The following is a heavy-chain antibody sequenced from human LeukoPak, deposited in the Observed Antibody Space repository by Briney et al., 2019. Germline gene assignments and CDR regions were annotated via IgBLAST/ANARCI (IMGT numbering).Heavy chain of an antibody. Sequence: GGSLRLSCAASGFTFSNFAMSWVRQAPGKGLEWVSAFSGSGGSTYYADSVKGRFTIYRDNSKNTLYLQMNSLRAEDTAVYYCAREKYYDYVWGTYYFDYWGQGTLVTVSS. CDR1: GFTFSNFA. D-gene: IGHD3-16*01. CDR2: FSGSGGST. V-gene: IGHV3-23*01. CDR3: AREKYYDYVWGTYYFDY. J-gene: IGHJ4*02.